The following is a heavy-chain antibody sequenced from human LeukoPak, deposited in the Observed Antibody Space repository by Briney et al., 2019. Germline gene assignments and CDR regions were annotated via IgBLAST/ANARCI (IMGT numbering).Heavy chain of an antibody. CDR2: IYHSGST. V-gene: IGHV4-38-2*01. D-gene: IGHD3/OR15-3a*01. J-gene: IGHJ3*02. CDR3: ARHYWTPGAFDI. CDR1: GYSISSGYY. Sequence: PSETLSLTCAVSGYSISSGYYWGWIRQPPGKELEWIGSIYHSGSTYYNPSLKSRVTISVDTSKNQFSLKLTSVTAADTAVYYCARHYWTPGAFDIWGQGAMVTVSS.